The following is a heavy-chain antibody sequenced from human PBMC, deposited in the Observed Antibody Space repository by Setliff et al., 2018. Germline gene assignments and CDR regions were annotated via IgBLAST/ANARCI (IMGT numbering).Heavy chain of an antibody. CDR2: IHYSGNT. V-gene: IGHV4-39*02. Sequence: SETLSLTCAVSGASIRNNYYWGWIRQPPGKGLEWIGRIHYSGNTYYNASLKSRVTMSVDTSKNQFSLNLTSVTAADTAVYYCARDGGLLQFLEWSRSYMDVWGKGTTVTVSS. J-gene: IGHJ6*03. CDR3: ARDGGLLQFLEWSRSYMDV. CDR1: GASIRNNYY. D-gene: IGHD3-3*01.